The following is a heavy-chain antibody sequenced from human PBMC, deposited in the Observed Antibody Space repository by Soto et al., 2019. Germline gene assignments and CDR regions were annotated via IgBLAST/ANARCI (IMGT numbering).Heavy chain of an antibody. D-gene: IGHD6-19*01. J-gene: IGHJ6*02. Sequence: SETLSLTCTVSGGSISSNDYYWDWIRQSPGKGLEWIGSTYYSGTTYYNPSLKSRVSMSVDTSRNQFSLKLSSVTAADTAVYYCARSEDSSGWYEYYYYYYGMDVWGQGTTVTVSS. V-gene: IGHV4-39*07. CDR2: TYYSGTT. CDR1: GGSISSNDYY. CDR3: ARSEDSSGWYEYYYYYYGMDV.